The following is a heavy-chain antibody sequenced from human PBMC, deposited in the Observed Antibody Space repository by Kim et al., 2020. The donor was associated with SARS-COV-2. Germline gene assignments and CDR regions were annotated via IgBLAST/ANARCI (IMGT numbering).Heavy chain of an antibody. V-gene: IGHV3-43*01. D-gene: IGHD3-16*01. Sequence: GGSLRLSSAASGFIFHEYSMHWVRQAPGKDLEWVALITWDGGSTFYADSVKGRFTISRDNSENSLHMQMNSLTIEDSALYYCAKEKSRIWDFWGQGTLVTVSS. J-gene: IGHJ4*02. CDR1: GFIFHEYS. CDR3: AKEKSRIWDF. CDR2: ITWDGGST.